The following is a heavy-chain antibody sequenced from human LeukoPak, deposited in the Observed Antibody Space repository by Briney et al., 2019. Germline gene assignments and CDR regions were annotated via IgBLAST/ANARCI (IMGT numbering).Heavy chain of an antibody. D-gene: IGHD1-26*01. J-gene: IGHJ4*01. Sequence: GGSLTLFCAPYGLTVSIHYVSWARHAPGEGVECVSVMYMGGSPYYPAPVKGRFPISRNNSKTTLYLQMNTLEPEQTAVYYGARDIMIGRGRYAVAFAYWG. CDR1: GLTVSIHY. CDR3: ARDIMIGRGRYAVAFAY. CDR2: MYMGGSP. V-gene: IGHV3-53*01.